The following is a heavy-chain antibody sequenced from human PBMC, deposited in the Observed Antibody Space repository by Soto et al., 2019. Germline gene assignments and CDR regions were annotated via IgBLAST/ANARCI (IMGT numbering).Heavy chain of an antibody. CDR3: ARIRSGSYYVDFDY. D-gene: IGHD1-26*01. CDR2: IFSNDEK. V-gene: IGHV2-26*01. CDR1: GFSLSNARMG. J-gene: IGHJ4*02. Sequence: SGPTLVNPTETLTLTCTVSGFSLSNARMGVSWIRQPPGKALEWLAHIFSNDEKSYSTSLKSRLTISKDTSKSQVVLTMTNMDPVDTATYYCARIRSGSYYVDFDYWGQGXLVTVYS.